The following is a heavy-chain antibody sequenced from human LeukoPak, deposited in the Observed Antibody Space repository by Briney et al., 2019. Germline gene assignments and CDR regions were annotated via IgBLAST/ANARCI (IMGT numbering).Heavy chain of an antibody. D-gene: IGHD3-10*01. CDR2: ISGSGGST. V-gene: IGHV3-23*01. Sequence: GGSLRLSCAASGFTFSSYAMSWVRQAPGKGLEWVSAISGSGGSTYYADSVKGRFTISRDNSKNTLYLRMNSLRAEDTAVYYCAKVCTMVRGATAYYFDYWGQGTLVTVSS. CDR3: AKVCTMVRGATAYYFDY. CDR1: GFTFSSYA. J-gene: IGHJ4*02.